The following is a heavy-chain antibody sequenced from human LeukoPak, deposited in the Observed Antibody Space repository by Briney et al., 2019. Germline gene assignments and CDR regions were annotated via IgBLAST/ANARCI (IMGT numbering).Heavy chain of an antibody. CDR2: INPASGCT. Sequence: GASVMVSCKASGYTFTDYYIHWVRQAPGQGLEWMGWINPASGCTDSAQKFQGRVTMTRDTSISTAYMELSRLRSDDTAVYYCARYSLGGDNDFGYWGQGTLVTLSS. CDR1: GYTFTDYY. CDR3: ARYSLGGDNDFGY. V-gene: IGHV1-2*02. J-gene: IGHJ4*02. D-gene: IGHD2-21*02.